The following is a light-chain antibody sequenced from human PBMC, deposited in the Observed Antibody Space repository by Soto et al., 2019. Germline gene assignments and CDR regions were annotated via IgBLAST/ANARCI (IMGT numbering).Light chain of an antibody. CDR2: DAS. CDR1: QSISSW. Sequence: DIQMTQSPSTLSASVGDRVTITCRASQSISSWLAWYQQKPGKAPKLLIYDASSLESGVPSRFSGSGSGTEFTLTISSLQPDDCATYYCQQYNTGAFGQGTKVEIK. V-gene: IGKV1-5*01. J-gene: IGKJ1*01. CDR3: QQYNTGA.